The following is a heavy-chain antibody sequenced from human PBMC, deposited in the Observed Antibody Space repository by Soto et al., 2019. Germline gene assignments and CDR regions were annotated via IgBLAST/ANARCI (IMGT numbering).Heavy chain of an antibody. V-gene: IGHV1-18*01. Sequence: GESLKISCKGSGYSFTSYGISWVRQAPGQGLEWMGWISAYNGNTNYAQNLQGRVTMTTDTSTSTAYMELRSLRSDDTAVYYCAKVRGAGEGRPFDYWGQGTLVTVSS. CDR2: ISAYNGNT. CDR1: GYSFTSYG. CDR3: AKVRGAGEGRPFDY. J-gene: IGHJ4*02. D-gene: IGHD3-10*01.